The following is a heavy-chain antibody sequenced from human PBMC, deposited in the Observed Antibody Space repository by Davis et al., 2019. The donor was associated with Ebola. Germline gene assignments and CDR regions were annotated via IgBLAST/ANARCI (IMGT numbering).Heavy chain of an antibody. J-gene: IGHJ4*02. CDR1: GYTFSNYG. CDR2: ISAYNGDT. Sequence: ASVKVSCKASGYTFSNYGITWVRQAPGQGLEWMGWISAYNGDTKYAQKLQGRVTLTTDTSTTTAYMDLRSLRSDDTAVYYCARGHRDGGYDFWYFDYWGQGTLVTVSS. V-gene: IGHV1-18*01. CDR3: ARGHRDGGYDFWYFDY. D-gene: IGHD3-3*01.